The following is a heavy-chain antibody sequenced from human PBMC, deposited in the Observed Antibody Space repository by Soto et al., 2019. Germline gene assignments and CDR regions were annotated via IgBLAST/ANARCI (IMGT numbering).Heavy chain of an antibody. CDR1: GITLNNYA. Sequence: EVQLLESGGGLVQPGGSLRLSCAAAGITLNNYAMSWVRQAPGKGLEWVSGINGGGGNTYYTDPVKGRFTISRDNSKNMLYLQMSSLGAEDTAIYYCARRLTTETTVFDYLGHGTLVNVSS. CDR3: ARRLTTETTVFDY. J-gene: IGHJ4*03. CDR2: INGGGGNT. D-gene: IGHD4-17*01. V-gene: IGHV3-23*01.